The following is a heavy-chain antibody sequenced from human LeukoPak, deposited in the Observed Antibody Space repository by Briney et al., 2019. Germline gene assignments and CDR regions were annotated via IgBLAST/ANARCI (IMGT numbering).Heavy chain of an antibody. D-gene: IGHD1-20*01. CDR3: ARDTLTGRTYYGMDV. CDR2: IYHSGST. Sequence: SGTLSLTCAVSGGSISSSNWWSWVRQPPGKGLEWIGEIYHSGSTNYNPSLKSRVTISVDKSKNQFSLKLSSVTAADTAVYYCARDTLTGRTYYGMDVWGQGTTVTVSS. J-gene: IGHJ6*02. CDR1: GGSISSSNW. V-gene: IGHV4-4*02.